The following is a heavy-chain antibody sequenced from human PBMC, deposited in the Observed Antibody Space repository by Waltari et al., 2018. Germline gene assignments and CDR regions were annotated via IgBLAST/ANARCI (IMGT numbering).Heavy chain of an antibody. Sequence: EVQLVESGGGVVRPGGSLRLSCAVSGFTFEDYGMGWVRQLPGKGLEWVSGISWNGGSTGYVDSVKCRFTISRDNAKNSLYLQMSSLRAEDTALYYCARSRASGANDAFDIWGQGTLVTVSS. CDR2: ISWNGGST. D-gene: IGHD3-10*01. CDR1: GFTFEDYG. V-gene: IGHV3-20*04. J-gene: IGHJ3*02. CDR3: ARSRASGANDAFDI.